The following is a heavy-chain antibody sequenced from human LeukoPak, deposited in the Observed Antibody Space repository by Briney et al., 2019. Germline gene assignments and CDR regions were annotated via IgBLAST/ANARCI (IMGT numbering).Heavy chain of an antibody. Sequence: GASVKVSCKASGYTFTSYDINWLRQATGQGLEWMGWMNTNTGNAGIVEKFQGRVTLTRNTSINTVYMDLRGLRSEDAAVYYCAREVNDSPGYYIFDSWGKGTLVTVSS. CDR1: GYTFTSYD. J-gene: IGHJ4*02. D-gene: IGHD1-26*01. V-gene: IGHV1-8*01. CDR3: AREVNDSPGYYIFDS. CDR2: MNTNTGNA.